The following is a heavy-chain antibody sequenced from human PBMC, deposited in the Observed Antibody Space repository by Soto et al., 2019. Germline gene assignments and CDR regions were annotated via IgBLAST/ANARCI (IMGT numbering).Heavy chain of an antibody. CDR3: ARATGVEAY. Sequence: EVQLVESGGDLVQPGGSLRLSCAASGFAFSGYWMSWVRQAPGKGLEGVANIKQDGSEKYYVDSVKGRFTISRDNAKHSLYLQMNSLRVKDTAVDYCARATGVEAYWGQGTLVTVSS. CDR1: GFAFSGYW. CDR2: IKQDGSEK. V-gene: IGHV3-7*01. D-gene: IGHD2-8*02. J-gene: IGHJ4*02.